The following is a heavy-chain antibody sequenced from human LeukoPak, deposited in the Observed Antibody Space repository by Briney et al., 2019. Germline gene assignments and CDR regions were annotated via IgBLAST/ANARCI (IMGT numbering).Heavy chain of an antibody. CDR1: GFTFNNYN. Sequence: PGGSLRLSCATSGFTFNNYNMNWVRQAPGRALEWVSSITSSGTCIFYADSVKGRSTISRDNAKNSLYLQMNSLRAEDTAVYYCAELGITMIGGVWGKGTTVTVSS. J-gene: IGHJ6*04. D-gene: IGHD3-10*02. V-gene: IGHV3-21*01. CDR3: AELGITMIGGV. CDR2: ITSSGTCI.